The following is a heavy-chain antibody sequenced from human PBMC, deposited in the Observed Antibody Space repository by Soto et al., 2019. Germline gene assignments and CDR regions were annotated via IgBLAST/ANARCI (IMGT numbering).Heavy chain of an antibody. V-gene: IGHV3-49*04. CDR1: GFTFGDYT. Sequence: GSVRHSCSPSGFTFGDYTMNWVRQALGQGLEWVGFIKSKAFGGTPEYAASVSGRFTISRDDSKSIAYLQMNSLKADDTAVYYCTRDHYGRGFSSGAFDSWGQGTLVTVSS. J-gene: IGHJ4*02. D-gene: IGHD5-18*01. CDR2: IKSKAFGGTP. CDR3: TRDHYGRGFSSGAFDS.